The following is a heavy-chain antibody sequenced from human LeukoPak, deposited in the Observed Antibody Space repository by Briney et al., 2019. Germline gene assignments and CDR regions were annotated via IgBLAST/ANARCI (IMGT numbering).Heavy chain of an antibody. CDR3: ARDGYCSSTSCYTSWFDP. D-gene: IGHD2-2*02. Sequence: GGSLRLSCAASGFTFSTYSMNWVRQAPGKGLEWVSYISSSSNTIYYADSVKGRFTISRDNSKNTLYLQMNSLRAEDTAVYYCARDGYCSSTSCYTSWFDPWGQGTLVTLSS. CDR2: ISSSSNTI. V-gene: IGHV3-48*01. J-gene: IGHJ5*02. CDR1: GFTFSTYS.